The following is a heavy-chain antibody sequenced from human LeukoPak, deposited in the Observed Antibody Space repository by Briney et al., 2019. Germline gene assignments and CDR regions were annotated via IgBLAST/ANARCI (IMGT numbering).Heavy chain of an antibody. CDR3: ARAGYSSGRIDY. V-gene: IGHV3-21*01. D-gene: IGHD6-19*01. Sequence: GGSLRLSCAASGFTFSSYSMNWVRQAPGKGLEWVSSISSSSSYIYYADSVRGRFTISRDNAKNSLYLQMNSLRAEDTAVYYCARAGYSSGRIDYWGQGTLVTVSS. CDR2: ISSSSSYI. J-gene: IGHJ4*02. CDR1: GFTFSSYS.